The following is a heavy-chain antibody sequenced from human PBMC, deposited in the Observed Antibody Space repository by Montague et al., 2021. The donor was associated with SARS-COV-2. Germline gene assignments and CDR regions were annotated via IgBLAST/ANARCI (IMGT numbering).Heavy chain of an antibody. CDR1: GGSISSGGYY. D-gene: IGHD3-22*01. CDR2: IYYSGST. CDR3: ARAYITMIVVVSAFDI. J-gene: IGHJ3*02. V-gene: IGHV4-31*03. Sequence: TLSLTCTVSGGSISSGGYYWSWIRQPPGKVLEWIGYIYYSGSTYYNPSLKSRVTISVDTSKNQFSLKLSSVTAADTAVYYCARAYITMIVVVSAFDIWGQGTMVAVSS.